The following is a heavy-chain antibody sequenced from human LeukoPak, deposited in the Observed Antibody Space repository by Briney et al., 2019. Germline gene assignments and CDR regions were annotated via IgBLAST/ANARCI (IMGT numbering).Heavy chain of an antibody. CDR2: IIPILGIA. CDR1: GGTFSSYA. CDR3: ARYSSSWYYFDY. V-gene: IGHV1-69*04. J-gene: IGHJ4*02. D-gene: IGHD6-13*01. Sequence: SVKVSCKASGGTFSSYAISWVRQAPGQGLEWMGRIIPILGIANYAQKFQGRVAITADKSTSTAYMELSSLRSEDTAVYYCARYSSSWYYFDYWGQGTLVTVSS.